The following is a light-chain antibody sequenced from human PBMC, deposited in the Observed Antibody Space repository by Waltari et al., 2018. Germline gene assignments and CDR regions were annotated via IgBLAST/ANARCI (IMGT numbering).Light chain of an antibody. CDR3: QQYGSSSWT. CDR1: QSVSSSY. Sequence: EIVLTQSPGTLSLSPGERATPSCRASQSVSSSYLAWYPQKPGQAPRRLIYGASSRATGIPDRFSGSGSGTDFTLTISRLEPEDFAVYYCQQYGSSSWTFGQGTKVEIK. CDR2: GAS. J-gene: IGKJ1*01. V-gene: IGKV3-20*01.